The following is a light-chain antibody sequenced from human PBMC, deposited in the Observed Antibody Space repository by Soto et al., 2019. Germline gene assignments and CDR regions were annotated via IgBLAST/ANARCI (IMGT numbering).Light chain of an antibody. J-gene: IGLJ2*01. CDR2: DVS. Sequence: QSALTQPASVSGSPGQSITISCSGTNNDVGRYTYVSWYQQHPGKAPKFIIYDVSSRPSGVSNRFSGSKSGNTASLTISGLQAEDEADYYCSSYTSSSTVIFGGGTKVTVL. CDR1: NNDVGRYTY. V-gene: IGLV2-14*03. CDR3: SSYTSSSTVI.